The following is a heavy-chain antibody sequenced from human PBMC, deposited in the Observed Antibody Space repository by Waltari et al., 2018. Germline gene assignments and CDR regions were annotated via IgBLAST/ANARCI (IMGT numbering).Heavy chain of an antibody. J-gene: IGHJ3*02. CDR1: GGSISSGSYY. CDR3: ARGGWFGEFDAFDI. V-gene: IGHV4-61*02. CDR2: IYTSGST. Sequence: QVQLQESGPGLVKPSQTLSLTCTVSGGSISSGSYYWSWIRQPAGKGLEWIGRIYTSGSTNYNPSLKSRGTISVDTSKNQFSLKLSSVTAADTAVYYCARGGWFGEFDAFDIWGQGTMVTVSS. D-gene: IGHD3-10*01.